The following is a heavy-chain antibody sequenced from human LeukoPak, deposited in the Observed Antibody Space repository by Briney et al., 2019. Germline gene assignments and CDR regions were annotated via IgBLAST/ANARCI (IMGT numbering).Heavy chain of an antibody. CDR2: IYTSGST. J-gene: IGHJ3*02. V-gene: IGHV4-4*07. D-gene: IGHD3-22*01. Sequence: SETLSLTCTVSGGSISSYYWSWIRQPAGKGLEWIGRIYTSGSTNYNPSLKSRVTMSVDTSKNQFSLKLSSVTAADTAVYYCAREDYDSSGYYAFDIWGQGTMVTVSS. CDR1: GGSISSYY. CDR3: AREDYDSSGYYAFDI.